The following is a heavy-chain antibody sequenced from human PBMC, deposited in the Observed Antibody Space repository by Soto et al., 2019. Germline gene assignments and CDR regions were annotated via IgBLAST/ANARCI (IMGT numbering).Heavy chain of an antibody. V-gene: IGHV3-30-3*01. CDR3: ARGATEPLYYYYGMDV. J-gene: IGHJ6*02. CDR1: GFTFSSYA. CDR2: ISYDGSNK. Sequence: QVQLVESGGGVVQPGRSLRLSCAASGFTFSSYAMHWVRQAPGKGLEWVAVISYDGSNKYYADSVKGRFTISRDNSKNTLYLQMNSLRAEDTAVYYCARGATEPLYYYYGMDVWGHGTTVTVSS.